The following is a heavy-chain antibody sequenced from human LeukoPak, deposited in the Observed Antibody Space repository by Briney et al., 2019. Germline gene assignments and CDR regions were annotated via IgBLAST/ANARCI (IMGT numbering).Heavy chain of an antibody. CDR2: IHIYRGNT. Sequence: ASVKVSCKASGYSSTNYGISWVRQAPGQGLEWMGWIHIYRGNTNYAQKFQGRVTMTTDTSTSTVYMEVRGLRSDDTAMYYCARDVGITVADSFDPWGQGTLVTISS. CDR3: ARDVGITVADSFDP. V-gene: IGHV1-18*01. D-gene: IGHD6-13*01. J-gene: IGHJ5*02. CDR1: GYSSTNYG.